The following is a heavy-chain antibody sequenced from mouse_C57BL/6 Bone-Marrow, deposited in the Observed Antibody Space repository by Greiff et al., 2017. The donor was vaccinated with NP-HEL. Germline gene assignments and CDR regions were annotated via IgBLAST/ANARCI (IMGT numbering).Heavy chain of an antibody. CDR3: AINWADY. Sequence: QVQLQQPGAELVMPGASVKLSCKASGYTFTSYWMHWVKQRPGQGLEWIGEIDPSDSYTNYNHKFKGKSTLTVDKSSSTAYMQLSSLTSEDSAVYYCAINWADYWGQGTTLTVSS. CDR2: IDPSDSYT. D-gene: IGHD4-1*01. V-gene: IGHV1-69*01. CDR1: GYTFTSYW. J-gene: IGHJ2*01.